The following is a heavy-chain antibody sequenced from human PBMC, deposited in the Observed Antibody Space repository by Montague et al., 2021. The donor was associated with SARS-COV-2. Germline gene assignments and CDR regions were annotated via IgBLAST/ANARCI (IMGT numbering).Heavy chain of an antibody. CDR2: IYTGGXT. D-gene: IGHD6-25*01. V-gene: IGHV4-61*02. CDR3: ARDGYSSGWNGLHWFDP. Sequence: TLSLTCTVSIGSISSGSYYWSWIRQPAGKGLEWIGRIYTGGXTXYXXXXKXRVTITVDTSKNQFSLKLSSVTAADTAVYYCARDGYSSGWNGLHWFDPWGQGTLVTVSS. J-gene: IGHJ5*02. CDR1: IGSISSGSYY.